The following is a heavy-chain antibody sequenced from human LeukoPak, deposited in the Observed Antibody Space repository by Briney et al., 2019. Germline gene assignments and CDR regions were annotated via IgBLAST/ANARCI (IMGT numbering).Heavy chain of an antibody. Sequence: SETLSLTCTVSGGSIRSSSYYWGWIRQPPGKGLEWIGSIYYSGSTYYNPSLKSRVTISVDTSKNQFSLKLSSVTAADTAVYYCASRVLFYNWFDPWGQGTLVTVSS. CDR1: GGSIRSSSYY. D-gene: IGHD2-15*01. V-gene: IGHV4-39*01. CDR3: ASRVLFYNWFDP. J-gene: IGHJ5*02. CDR2: IYYSGST.